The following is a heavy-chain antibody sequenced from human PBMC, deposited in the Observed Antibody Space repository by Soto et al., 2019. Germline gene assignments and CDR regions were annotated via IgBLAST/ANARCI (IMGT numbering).Heavy chain of an antibody. J-gene: IGHJ3*02. D-gene: IGHD2-15*01. Sequence: QVQLVQSGAEVKKPGASVKVSCKASGYTFTSYGISWVRQAPGQGLEWMGWISAYNGNTNYAQKLQGRDTMTTDTSTSTAYMELRSLRADDTAVYYCARGRLGYFGGAHDAFDIWGQGTMVTVSS. CDR3: ARGRLGYFGGAHDAFDI. V-gene: IGHV1-18*01. CDR1: GYTFTSYG. CDR2: ISAYNGNT.